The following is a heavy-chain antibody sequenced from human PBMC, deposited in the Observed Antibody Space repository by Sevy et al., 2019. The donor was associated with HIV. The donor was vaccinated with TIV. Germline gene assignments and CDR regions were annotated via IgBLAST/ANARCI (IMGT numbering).Heavy chain of an antibody. CDR3: AMIGWGFGELNFDY. D-gene: IGHD3-10*01. CDR2: INSDGSST. CDR1: GFTFSSYW. V-gene: IGHV3-74*01. J-gene: IGHJ4*02. Sequence: GGSLRLSCAASGFTFSSYWMHWVRQAPGKGLVWVSRINSDGSSTSYADSVKGRFTISRDNAKNTLYLQMNSLRAEDTAVYYCAMIGWGFGELNFDYWGQGTLVTVPS.